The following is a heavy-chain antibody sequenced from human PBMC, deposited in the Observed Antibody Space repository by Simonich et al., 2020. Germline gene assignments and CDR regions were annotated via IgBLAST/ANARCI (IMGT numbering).Heavy chain of an antibody. CDR2: ISSSSRYI. D-gene: IGHD3-10*01. J-gene: IGHJ4*02. CDR1: GFTFSSDS. V-gene: IGHV3-21*01. Sequence: GGGLVKPGGSLRLSCAASGFTFSSDSMNWGRQAPWKGLEWVSSISSSSRYIYYADSVKGRFTISRDNAKNSLYLQMNSLRAEDTAVYYCARDTSYYGSGSYYFDYWGQGTLVTVSS. CDR3: ARDTSYYGSGSYYFDY.